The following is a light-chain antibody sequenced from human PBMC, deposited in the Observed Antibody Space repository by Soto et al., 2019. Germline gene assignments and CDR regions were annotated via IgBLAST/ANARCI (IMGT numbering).Light chain of an antibody. CDR2: AAS. J-gene: IGKJ1*01. V-gene: IGKV1-9*01. CDR3: QQLNSYPWT. CDR1: QGISSY. Sequence: IQLTQSPSSLSASVGDRVTITCRASQGISSYLAWYQQKPGKAPKLLIYAASTLYSGVPSRFSGSGSGTDFTLTISSLQPEDFATYYCQQLNSYPWTFGQGTKLEIK.